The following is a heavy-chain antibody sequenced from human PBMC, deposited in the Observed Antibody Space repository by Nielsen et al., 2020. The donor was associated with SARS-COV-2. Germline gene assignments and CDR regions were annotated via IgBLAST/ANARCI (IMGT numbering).Heavy chain of an antibody. CDR1: GLTLANYY. CDR2: ITNTGAE. V-gene: IGHV3-11*04. CDR3: ASSGWLDY. J-gene: IGHJ4*02. D-gene: IGHD6-19*01. Sequence: GESLKISCAGSGLTLANYYMSWIRQTPGKGLEWISYITNTGAEYYADSVKGRFTISRDNAQSSLYLLMNNLRAEDTAVYYCASSGWLDYWGQGTRVIVSP.